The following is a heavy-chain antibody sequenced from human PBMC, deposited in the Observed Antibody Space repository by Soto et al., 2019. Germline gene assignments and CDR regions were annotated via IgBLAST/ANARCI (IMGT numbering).Heavy chain of an antibody. D-gene: IGHD4-4*01. CDR3: ARTWRAYSNYDPKSSDMDV. V-gene: IGHV4-59*01. Sequence: SETLSLTCTLRRSSISSCYWSWIQEAPGNGLVCIGYIYYSGSTNSNPSLKSRVTISVDTSKNQFSLKLSSVTAADTAVYYCARTWRAYSNYDPKSSDMDVWGQGTTVT. J-gene: IGHJ6*02. CDR1: RSSISSCY. CDR2: IYYSGST.